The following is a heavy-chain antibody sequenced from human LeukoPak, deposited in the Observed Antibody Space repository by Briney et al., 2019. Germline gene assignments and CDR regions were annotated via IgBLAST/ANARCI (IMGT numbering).Heavy chain of an antibody. CDR1: GFTFNSYA. V-gene: IGHV3-23*01. Sequence: GGSLRLSCAAAGFTFNSYAMSWVRQAPGKGVEWVSSISGRGIATFYADSVKGRFTISRDNSKNTVYLQMSSLSDEDTAVYYCAKGPTPYGASYHYYMDVWGKGTTVTVSS. D-gene: IGHD4-17*01. CDR3: AKGPTPYGASYHYYMDV. J-gene: IGHJ6*03. CDR2: ISGRGIAT.